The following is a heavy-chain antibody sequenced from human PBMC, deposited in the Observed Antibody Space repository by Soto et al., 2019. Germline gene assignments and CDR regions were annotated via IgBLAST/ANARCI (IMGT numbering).Heavy chain of an antibody. J-gene: IGHJ6*02. CDR3: ARGHSITIFGVVIIEGMDV. V-gene: IGHV1-8*01. CDR1: GYTFTSYD. D-gene: IGHD3-3*01. CDR2: VNPNSGNT. Sequence: ASVKVSCKASGYTFTSYDINWVRQATGQGLEWMGWVNPNSGNTGYAQKFQGRVTMTRNTSISTAYMELSSLRSEDTAVYYCARGHSITIFGVVIIEGMDVWGQGTTVTVSS.